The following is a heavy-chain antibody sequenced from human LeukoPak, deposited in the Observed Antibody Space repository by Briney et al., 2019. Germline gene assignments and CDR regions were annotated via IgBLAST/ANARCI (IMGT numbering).Heavy chain of an antibody. CDR2: IRYDGRNK. D-gene: IGHD2-2*01. CDR1: RFTFSFYG. Sequence: GGSLRLSCAASRFTFSFYGMHWVRQAPGKGLEWVAFIRYDGRNKYYTDSVEGRFTISRDNSKNALYLQMNSLRAEDTAVYYCAKDRRYCSSTTCPEAWGQGTLVTVSS. CDR3: AKDRRYCSSTTCPEA. J-gene: IGHJ5*02. V-gene: IGHV3-30*02.